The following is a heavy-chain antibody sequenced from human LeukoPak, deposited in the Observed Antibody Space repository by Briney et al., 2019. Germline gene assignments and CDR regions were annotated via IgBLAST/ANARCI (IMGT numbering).Heavy chain of an antibody. CDR1: GNSVSSKSAG. D-gene: IGHD1-14*01. J-gene: IGHJ4*02. V-gene: IGHV6-1*01. CDR2: TYSSCKWYN. CDR3: ARGSRISIRSLDF. Sequence: QTQTLTCAICGNSVSSKSAGWNWMRRSPSRCLEWLGRTYSSCKWYNEYAVPEKRPLALHPDTSTTQFSLQLHSVTPEDTAVYYCARGSRISIRSLDFWAQGTLVTVSS.